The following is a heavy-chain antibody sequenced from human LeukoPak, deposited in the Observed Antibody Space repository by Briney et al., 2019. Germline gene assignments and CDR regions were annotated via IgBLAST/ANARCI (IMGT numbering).Heavy chain of an antibody. CDR2: ISASGTKT. Sequence: PGGSLRLSCAASGFTLSNYPMSWVRQAPGKGLEWVSVISASGTKTYHTDSAKGRFTISRDNSKNTLYLQMDSLRVEDTAIYYGMRATENVAWGQGTMVTVSS. D-gene: IGHD1-14*01. J-gene: IGHJ3*01. V-gene: IGHV3-23*01. CDR3: MRATENVA. CDR1: GFTLSNYP.